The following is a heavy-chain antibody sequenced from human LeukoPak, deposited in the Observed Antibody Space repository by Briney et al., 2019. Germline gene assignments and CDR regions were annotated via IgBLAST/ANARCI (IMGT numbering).Heavy chain of an antibody. D-gene: IGHD5-12*01. CDR3: ARGSGNVDIVATFFDY. J-gene: IGHJ4*02. CDR2: IYHSGST. V-gene: IGHV4-4*02. CDR1: GGSISSSNW. Sequence: TSGTLSLTCAVSGGSISSSNWWSWVRQPPGKGLEWIGEIYHSGSTSYNPSLKSRVTISVDTSKNQFSLKLSSVTAADTAVYYCARGSGNVDIVATFFDYWGQGTLVTVSS.